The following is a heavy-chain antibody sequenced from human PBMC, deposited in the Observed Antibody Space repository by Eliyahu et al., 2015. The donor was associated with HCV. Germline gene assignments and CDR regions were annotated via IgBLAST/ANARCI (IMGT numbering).Heavy chain of an antibody. CDR2: IYYSGST. CDR3: ASVEIGSAGFDY. V-gene: IGHV4-59*01. J-gene: IGHJ4*02. CDR1: GXSISSYY. D-gene: IGHD5-24*01. Sequence: QVQLQESGPGLVKPSETLSLTCTVSGXSISSYYWSWIRQPPGKGLEWIGYIYYSGSTNYNPSLKSRVTISVDTSKNQFSLKLSSVTAADTAVYYCASVEIGSAGFDYWGQGTLVTVSS.